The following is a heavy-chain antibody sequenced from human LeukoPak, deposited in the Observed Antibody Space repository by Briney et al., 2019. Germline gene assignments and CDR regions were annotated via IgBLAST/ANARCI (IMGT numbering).Heavy chain of an antibody. CDR3: ASTPRYGTQH. J-gene: IGHJ1*01. Sequence: SETLSLTCAVYGGSFSGYYWSWIRQPPGKGLEWIGEINHSGSTNYNPSLKSRVTISVDTSKNQFSLKLSSVTAADTAVYYCASTPRYGTQHWGQGTLVTVSS. CDR2: INHSGST. D-gene: IGHD1-1*01. CDR1: GGSFSGYY. V-gene: IGHV4-34*01.